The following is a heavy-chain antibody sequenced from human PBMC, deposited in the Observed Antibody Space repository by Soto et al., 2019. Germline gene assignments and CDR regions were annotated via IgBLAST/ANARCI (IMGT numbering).Heavy chain of an antibody. CDR2: IYYSGST. CDR3: ARHFGSGSYYSLSYYYYGMDV. V-gene: IGHV4-39*01. D-gene: IGHD3-10*01. J-gene: IGHJ6*02. Sequence: PSETLSLTSTVSGGSISSSSYYWGWIRQPPGKGLEWIGSIYYSGSTYYNPSLKSRVTISVDTSKNQFSLKLSSVTAADTAVYYCARHFGSGSYYSLSYYYYGMDVWGQGTTVTVSS. CDR1: GGSISSSSYY.